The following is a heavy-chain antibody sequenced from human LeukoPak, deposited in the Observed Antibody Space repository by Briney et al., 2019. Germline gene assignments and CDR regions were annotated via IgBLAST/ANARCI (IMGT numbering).Heavy chain of an antibody. D-gene: IGHD6-19*01. Sequence: GGSLRLSCAASGFTFSSYAMSWVRQAPGKGLEWVSAISGNGGSTSYADSVKGRFTISRDKSENTLYLQLNSLRAEDTDVYYCAKGSRNSRPYYFDFWGQGTLVTVSS. J-gene: IGHJ4*02. CDR3: AKGSRNSRPYYFDF. CDR2: ISGNGGST. V-gene: IGHV3-23*01. CDR1: GFTFSSYA.